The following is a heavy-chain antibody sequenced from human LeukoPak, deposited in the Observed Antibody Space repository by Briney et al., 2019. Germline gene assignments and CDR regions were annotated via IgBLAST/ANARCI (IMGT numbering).Heavy chain of an antibody. CDR2: IHYSGTT. J-gene: IGHJ4*02. D-gene: IGHD5-12*01. CDR1: GGTMSGYY. CDR3: ARRRVYSGSGEFDF. V-gene: IGHV4-59*01. Sequence: SETLSLTYTVSGGTMSGYYWSWIRQPPGKGLEWIGYIHYSGTTNYNPSLKSRFTISLDTSRNQFSLKLRSVATADTAVYYCARRRVYSGSGEFDFWGQGTLVTVSS.